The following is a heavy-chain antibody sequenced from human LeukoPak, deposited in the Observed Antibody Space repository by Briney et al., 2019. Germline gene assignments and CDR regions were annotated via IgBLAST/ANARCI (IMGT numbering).Heavy chain of an antibody. CDR3: ARQVREDKYYYDSTTSTLDY. J-gene: IGHJ4*02. CDR1: GASISSSSYY. CDR2: INYSGTT. Sequence: SETLSLTCSVSGASISSSSYYWGWIRQPPGKGLEWIATINYSGTTHYNPSLRSRVTISSDTSNNHFSLKLNSVTAADTAVYYCARQVREDKYYYDSTTSTLDYWGQGTLVTVSS. V-gene: IGHV4-39*01. D-gene: IGHD3-22*01.